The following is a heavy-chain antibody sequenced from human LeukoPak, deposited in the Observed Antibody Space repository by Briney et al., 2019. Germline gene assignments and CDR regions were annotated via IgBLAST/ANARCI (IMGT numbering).Heavy chain of an antibody. J-gene: IGHJ6*03. Sequence: GASVKVSCKASGYTFTGDYMHWVRQAPGQGLEWMGWINPNSGGTNYAQKFQGRVTMTRDTSISTVYMELSRLRSDDTAVYYCARPSSWNYYYYYMDVWGKGTTVTVSS. CDR1: GYTFTGDY. V-gene: IGHV1-2*02. D-gene: IGHD6-13*01. CDR2: INPNSGGT. CDR3: ARPSSWNYYYYYMDV.